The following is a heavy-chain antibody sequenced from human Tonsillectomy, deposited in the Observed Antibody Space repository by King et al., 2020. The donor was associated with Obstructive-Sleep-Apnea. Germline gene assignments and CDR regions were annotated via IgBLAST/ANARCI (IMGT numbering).Heavy chain of an antibody. Sequence: QMQLQESGPGLVKPSETLSLTCTVSGGSISSSSYYWGWIRQPPGKGLEWIGSIYYSGSTYYNPSLKSRVTISVDTSKNQLSLKLSSVTAADTAVYYCARHSHRVWRFDYWGQGTLVTVSS. CDR3: ARHSHRVWRFDY. CDR1: GGSISSSSYY. CDR2: IYYSGST. D-gene: IGHD6-6*01. J-gene: IGHJ4*02. V-gene: IGHV4-39*01.